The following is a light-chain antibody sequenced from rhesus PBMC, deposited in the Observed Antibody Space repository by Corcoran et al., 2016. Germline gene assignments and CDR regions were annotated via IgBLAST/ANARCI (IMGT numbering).Light chain of an antibody. CDR3: QHSYGNPLT. CDR2: TAS. CDR1: ENVNKY. Sequence: DIQMTQSPSSLSASVGDRVTITCRASENVNKYLHWYQQKPGKATKLLISTASTLQSGVPSRFSGSGTGTDYTFTISSRQPEDVATYYCQHSYGNPLTFGGGTKVEIK. V-gene: IGKV1-74*01. J-gene: IGKJ4*01.